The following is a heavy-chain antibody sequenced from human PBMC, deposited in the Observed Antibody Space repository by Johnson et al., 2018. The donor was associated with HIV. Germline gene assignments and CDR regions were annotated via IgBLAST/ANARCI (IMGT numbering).Heavy chain of an antibody. J-gene: IGHJ3*02. CDR1: GFTFTNAW. V-gene: IGHV3-15*01. CDR2: IKSRADGGTT. Sequence: VQLVESGGGLVKPGGSLRLSCAASGFTFTNAWMSWVRQAPGKGLEWLGRIKSRADGGTTDYAVSVKDRFTILRDDSKNTLYLQMSSLRTEDAGVYYCTTEGDAFDIWGQGTMVTISS. CDR3: TTEGDAFDI.